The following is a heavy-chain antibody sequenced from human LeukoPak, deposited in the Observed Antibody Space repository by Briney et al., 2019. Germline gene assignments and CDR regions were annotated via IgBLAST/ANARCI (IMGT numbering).Heavy chain of an antibody. CDR1: GGSISSYY. V-gene: IGHV4-59*01. CDR2: IYYSGST. CDR3: ARAGMGYSYGTFDY. Sequence: SETLSLTCTVSGGSISSYYWSWIRQPPGKGPEWIGYIYYSGSTNYNPSLKSRVTISVDTSKNQFSLKLSSVTAADTAVYYCARAGMGYSYGTFDYWGQGTLVTVSS. D-gene: IGHD5-18*01. J-gene: IGHJ4*02.